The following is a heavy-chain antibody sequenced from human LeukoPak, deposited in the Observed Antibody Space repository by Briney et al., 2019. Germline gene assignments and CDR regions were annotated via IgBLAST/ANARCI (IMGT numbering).Heavy chain of an antibody. V-gene: IGHV2-5*02. CDR3: AHRLSDRAYNGNPDYFDY. J-gene: IGHJ4*02. CDR2: IYWDGDE. D-gene: IGHD1-14*01. CDR1: GFSLSTTAVG. Sequence: VSGATLVKPTQTLTLTCTFSGFSLSTTAVGVGWIRQPPGKALEWLAFIYWDGDERYSPSLRSRLTLTKDTSKNQVQLTMTNMDPVDTATYYCAHRLSDRAYNGNPDYFDYWRQGTLVTVAS.